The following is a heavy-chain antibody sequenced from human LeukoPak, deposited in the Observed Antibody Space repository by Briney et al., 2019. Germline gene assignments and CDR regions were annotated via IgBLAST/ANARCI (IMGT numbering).Heavy chain of an antibody. CDR2: ISGSGDST. Sequence: PGGSLRLSCAASGFTFRSFAVTWVRQAPGKGLEWVSVISGSGDSTYYADSVKGRFTISRDNSKNTLYLQMNSLRAEDTAVYYCAKDQESYYGSGSHALGGYWGQGTLVTVSS. V-gene: IGHV3-23*01. J-gene: IGHJ4*02. CDR3: AKDQESYYGSGSHALGGY. CDR1: GFTFRSFA. D-gene: IGHD3-10*01.